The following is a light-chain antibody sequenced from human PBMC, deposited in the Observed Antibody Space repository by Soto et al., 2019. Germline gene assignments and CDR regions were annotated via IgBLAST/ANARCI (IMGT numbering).Light chain of an antibody. CDR2: DAA. CDR3: QQYYRSCT. J-gene: IGKJ2*02. Sequence: DIPLTQSPSTLSASVGDRVTITCRASQSVTDWLAWYQQKPGKAPKLLIYDAASLESGVPSRFSGSRSGTEFSLTLSSLQPDDFATYYCQQYYRSCTFGQGTKVAIK. V-gene: IGKV1-5*01. CDR1: QSVTDW.